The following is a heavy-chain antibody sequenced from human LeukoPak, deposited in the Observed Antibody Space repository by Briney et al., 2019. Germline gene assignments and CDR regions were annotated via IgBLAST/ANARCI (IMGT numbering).Heavy chain of an antibody. Sequence: GGSLRLSCAASGFTFSNAWMSWVRQAPGNGLEWVGRIKSKTDGGTTDYAEPVKGRFTISRDDPKNTLYLQMNSLRVEDKAVYYCERVRYSSGWRNSMDAFDIRGQGTMVTVSS. V-gene: IGHV3-15*05. CDR1: GFTFSNAW. J-gene: IGHJ3*02. CDR3: ERVRYSSGWRNSMDAFDI. D-gene: IGHD6-19*01. CDR2: IKSKTDGGTT.